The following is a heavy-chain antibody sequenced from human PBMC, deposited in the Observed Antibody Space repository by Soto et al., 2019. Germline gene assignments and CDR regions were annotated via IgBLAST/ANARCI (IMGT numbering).Heavy chain of an antibody. CDR2: IEYSGRT. J-gene: IGHJ4*02. D-gene: IGHD3-10*01. Sequence: QVQLQESGPGLVKPSETLSLTCTVSGDSMRNYYWSWIRQPPGKGREWMAYIEYSGRTEVKPSLQSRVTISLDTSKNQFSLTLNFVTAADTANYYCARGRFGAYVDFWGQGTLVAVSS. CDR1: GDSMRNYY. V-gene: IGHV4-59*01. CDR3: ARGRFGAYVDF.